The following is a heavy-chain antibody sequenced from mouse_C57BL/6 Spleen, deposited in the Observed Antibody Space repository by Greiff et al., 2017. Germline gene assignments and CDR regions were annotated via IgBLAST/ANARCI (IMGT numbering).Heavy chain of an antibody. V-gene: IGHV1-64*01. J-gene: IGHJ4*01. Sequence: VQLKQPGAELVKPGASVKLSCKASGYTFTSYWMHWVKQRPGQGLEWIGMIHPNSGSTNYNEKFKSKATLTVDKSSSTAYMQLSSLTSEDSAVYYCARELRGAMDYWGQGTSVTVSS. CDR1: GYTFTSYW. CDR3: ARELRGAMDY. D-gene: IGHD2-12*01. CDR2: IHPNSGST.